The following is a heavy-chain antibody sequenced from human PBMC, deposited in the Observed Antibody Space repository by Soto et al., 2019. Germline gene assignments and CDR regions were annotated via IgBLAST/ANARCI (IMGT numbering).Heavy chain of an antibody. CDR2: IIPIFGRA. V-gene: IGHV1-69*13. D-gene: IGHD5-12*01. CDR1: GCTFTSYA. J-gene: IGHJ6*02. CDR3: ARVWRREASGYNYYYGMDV. Sequence: ASVKVSCKASGCTFTSYAISWVRQAPGQGLEWMGGIIPIFGRANYAQKFQGRVTITADESTSTAYMELSSLRSEDTAVYYCARVWRREASGYNYYYGMDVWGQGTTVTVSS.